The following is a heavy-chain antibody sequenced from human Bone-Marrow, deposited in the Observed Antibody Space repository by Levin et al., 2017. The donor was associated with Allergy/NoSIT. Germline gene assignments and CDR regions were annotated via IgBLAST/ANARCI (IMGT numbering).Heavy chain of an antibody. CDR3: AKKMLYGDYVDF. V-gene: IGHV3-23*01. CDR2: ISGSGGST. Sequence: GESLKISCAASGFSFSGHAMRWVRQAPGKGLEWVSAISGSGGSTYYADSVKGRFTISRDDSQNTLFLQVNSLRAEDTAVYYCAKKMLYGDYVDFWGQGTLVTVSS. J-gene: IGHJ4*02. CDR1: GFSFSGHA. D-gene: IGHD2-8*01.